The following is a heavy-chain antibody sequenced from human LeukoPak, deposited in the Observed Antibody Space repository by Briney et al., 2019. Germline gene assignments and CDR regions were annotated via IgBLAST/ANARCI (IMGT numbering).Heavy chain of an antibody. CDR1: GYTFTSYY. CDR3: ARGGLTYDY. Sequence: ASVKVSCKASGYTFTSYYVHWVRQAPGQGLEWMGIINPSGGSTSYAQKFQGRVTMTRDTSTSTAYMELSRLRSDDTAVYYCARGGLTYDYWGQGTLVTVSS. CDR2: INPSGGST. V-gene: IGHV1-46*01. J-gene: IGHJ4*02. D-gene: IGHD1-14*01.